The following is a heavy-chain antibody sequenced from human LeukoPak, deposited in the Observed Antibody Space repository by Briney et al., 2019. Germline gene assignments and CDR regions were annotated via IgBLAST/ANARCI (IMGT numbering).Heavy chain of an antibody. CDR3: ARVGYSSSWYGAWDY. Sequence: GASVKVSCKAARYTFTGYYMHWVRQAPGQGLEWLGRINPNSGGTNYAQKFQGRVTMTRDTSISTAYIELSRVRSDDTAVYYCARVGYSSSWYGAWDYWGQGTLVTVSS. CDR2: INPNSGGT. V-gene: IGHV1-2*06. CDR1: RYTFTGYY. D-gene: IGHD6-13*01. J-gene: IGHJ4*02.